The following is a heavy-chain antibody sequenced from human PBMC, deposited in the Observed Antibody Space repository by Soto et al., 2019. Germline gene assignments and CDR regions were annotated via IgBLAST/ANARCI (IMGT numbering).Heavy chain of an antibody. V-gene: IGHV3-53*04. CDR1: GFTVSSNY. CDR3: TRDYDSRTNWYFDI. D-gene: IGHD3-22*01. Sequence: EVQLVESGGGLVQPGGSLRLSCAASGFTVSSNYMSWVRQAPGKGLEWVSVIYSGGITYYADSVKGRFTISRHNSKNTLYLQMNSLRDEDTAVYDCTRDYDSRTNWYFDIWGRGTLITVSS. J-gene: IGHJ2*01. CDR2: IYSGGIT.